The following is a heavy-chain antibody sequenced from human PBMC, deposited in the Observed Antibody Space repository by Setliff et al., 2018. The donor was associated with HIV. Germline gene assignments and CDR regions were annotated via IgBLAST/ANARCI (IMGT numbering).Heavy chain of an antibody. CDR2: ITVGDGNT. J-gene: IGHJ4*02. D-gene: IGHD3-3*01. CDR1: GYTFTSYA. CDR3: AREDRHDKAYYNFWSGYSPFDY. Sequence: ASVKVSCKASGYTFTSYAIHWVRQAPGQRLEWMGWITVGDGNTKYSQKFQGRVTITRDTSASTAYMELSSLRSDDTAVYYCAREDRHDKAYYNFWSGYSPFDYWGQGTLVTAPQ. V-gene: IGHV1-3*01.